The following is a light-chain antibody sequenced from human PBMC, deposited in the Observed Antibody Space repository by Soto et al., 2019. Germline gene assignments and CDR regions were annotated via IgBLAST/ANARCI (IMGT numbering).Light chain of an antibody. CDR1: SSYVGAYNY. V-gene: IGLV2-14*01. CDR3: VSHRGGASHV. CDR2: GVT. J-gene: IGLJ1*01. Sequence: HSVLTQPASVSRSPGHSITISCNGTSSYVGAYNYVSWYQQYPGKAPKLMIYGVTNRPSGVSNRFSGSKTGNTASLTISGLQAEDEADYDCVSHRGGASHVFGTGTEVTVL.